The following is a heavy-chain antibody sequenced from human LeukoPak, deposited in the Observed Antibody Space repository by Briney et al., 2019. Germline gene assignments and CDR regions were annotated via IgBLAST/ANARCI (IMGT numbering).Heavy chain of an antibody. J-gene: IGHJ3*02. Sequence: PGRSLRLSCAASGFTFSSYAMHWVRQAPGKGLEWVAVISYDGSNKYYADSVKGRFTISRDNSKNTLYLQMNSLRAEDTAVYYCARDLYCSSTSCYTGGAFDIWGQGTMVTVSS. CDR3: ARDLYCSSTSCYTGGAFDI. CDR1: GFTFSSYA. V-gene: IGHV3-30-3*01. D-gene: IGHD2-2*02. CDR2: ISYDGSNK.